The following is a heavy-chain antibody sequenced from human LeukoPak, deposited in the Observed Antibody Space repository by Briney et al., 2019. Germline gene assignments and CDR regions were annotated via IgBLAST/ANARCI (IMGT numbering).Heavy chain of an antibody. CDR1: GYTFTSYD. J-gene: IGHJ4*02. D-gene: IGHD3-10*01. Sequence: ASVKVSCKASGYTFTSYDINWVRQATGQGLEWMGWMNPNSGNTGYAQKFQGRVTMTRNTSISTAYMELSSLRSEDTAVYYCARGWFPGRRYGSGRPIRVYWGQGTLVTVSS. CDR3: ARGWFPGRRYGSGRPIRVY. V-gene: IGHV1-8*01. CDR2: MNPNSGNT.